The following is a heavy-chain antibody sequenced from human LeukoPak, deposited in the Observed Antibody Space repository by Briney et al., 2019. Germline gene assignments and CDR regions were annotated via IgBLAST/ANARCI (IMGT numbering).Heavy chain of an antibody. J-gene: IGHJ4*02. CDR2: INSEGSST. Sequence: GGSLRLSCAASGFTLRSYWMHWVRQAPGKGLVWVSRINSEGSSTSYADSVKGRFSISRDNAKNTLYLQMDSLRADDTAVYYCARGPRSGWYGVDYWGQGTLVTVSS. CDR1: GFTLRSYW. V-gene: IGHV3-74*01. D-gene: IGHD6-19*01. CDR3: ARGPRSGWYGVDY.